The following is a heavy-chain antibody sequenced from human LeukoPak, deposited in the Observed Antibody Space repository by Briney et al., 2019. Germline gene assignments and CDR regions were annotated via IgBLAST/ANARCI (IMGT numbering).Heavy chain of an antibody. J-gene: IGHJ3*02. CDR3: ARSRNSYGSGSYYGDAFDI. CDR2: INWNGGRT. V-gene: IGHV3-20*01. Sequence: GGSLRLSCAASGFTFDDYGMSRVRQAPGKGLEWVSGINWNGGRTGYADSVKGRFTISRDNAKKSLYLQMNSLRVEDTALYNCARSRNSYGSGSYYGDAFDIWGQGTMVTVSS. D-gene: IGHD3-10*01. CDR1: GFTFDDYG.